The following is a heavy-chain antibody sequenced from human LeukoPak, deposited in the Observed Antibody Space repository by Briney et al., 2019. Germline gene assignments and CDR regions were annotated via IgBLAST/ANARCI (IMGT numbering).Heavy chain of an antibody. Sequence: GASVKVSCKASVYTFTGYYMHWVRQAPGQGLEWMGWINPNSGGTNYAQKFQGRVTMTRDTSISTAYMELSRLRSDDTAVYYCARLRVVAGLRYYYYYGMDVWGQGTAVTLSS. CDR3: ARLRVVAGLRYYYYYGMDV. CDR1: VYTFTGYY. D-gene: IGHD2-15*01. CDR2: INPNSGGT. V-gene: IGHV1-2*02. J-gene: IGHJ6*02.